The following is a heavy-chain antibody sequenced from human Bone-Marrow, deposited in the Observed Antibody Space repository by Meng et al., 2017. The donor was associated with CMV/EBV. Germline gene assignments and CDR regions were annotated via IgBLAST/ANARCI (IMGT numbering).Heavy chain of an antibody. J-gene: IGHJ6*02. CDR1: GYTFTSYD. D-gene: IGHD2-2*02. V-gene: IGHV1-2*02. Sequence: ASVKVSCKASGYTFTSYDINWVRQAPGQGLEWMGWINPNSGGTNYAQKFQGRVTMTRDTSISTAYMELSRLRSDDTAVYYCARRREYCSSTSCYIGPRYYYYGMDVWGQGTTVTVAS. CDR2: INPNSGGT. CDR3: ARRREYCSSTSCYIGPRYYYYGMDV.